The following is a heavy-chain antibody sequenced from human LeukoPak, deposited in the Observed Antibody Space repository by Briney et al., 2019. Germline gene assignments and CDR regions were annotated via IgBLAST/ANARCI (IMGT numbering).Heavy chain of an antibody. CDR2: IRSNGHGGTT. Sequence: PGRSLRLSCTVSGFTLGDYATYCFRQAPAKGLEWVTFIRSNGHGGTTEYAASVKGRFIISRDDSKSVAYLQMNSLKAEDTAGYYFVRSPRTLSRVAYFDYWGQGSLVTVSS. CDR3: VRSPRTLSRVAYFDY. D-gene: IGHD5-12*01. CDR1: GFTLGDYA. J-gene: IGHJ4*02. V-gene: IGHV3-49*03.